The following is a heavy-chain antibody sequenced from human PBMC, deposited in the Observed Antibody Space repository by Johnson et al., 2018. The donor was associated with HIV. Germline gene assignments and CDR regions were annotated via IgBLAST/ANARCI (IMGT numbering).Heavy chain of an antibody. D-gene: IGHD3-22*01. V-gene: IGHV3-30-3*01. CDR3: ATYYDNSGYTLWGNAFDI. CDR1: GFTFSSYA. CDR2: ISYDGSNK. J-gene: IGHJ3*02. Sequence: MQVVESGGGVVQPGRSLRLSCAASGFTFSSYAMHWVRQAPGKGLEWVAVISYDGSNKYYADSVKGRFTISRDNSKNTLYLQMNSLRAEDTAVYYCATYYDNSGYTLWGNAFDIWGQGTMVTVSS.